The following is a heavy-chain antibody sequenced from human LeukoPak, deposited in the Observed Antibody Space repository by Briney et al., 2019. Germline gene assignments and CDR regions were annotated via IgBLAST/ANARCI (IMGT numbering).Heavy chain of an antibody. V-gene: IGHV4-59*12. CDR1: GGSISSYY. CDR3: ARGKHLTGLDYYYGMDV. J-gene: IGHJ6*02. Sequence: SETLSLTCTVSGGSISSYYWSWIRQPPGEGLEWIGYIYYSGSTNYNPSLKSRVTISVDTSKNQFSLKLNSVTAADTAVYYCARGKHLTGLDYYYGMDVWGQGTTVTVSS. CDR2: IYYSGST. D-gene: IGHD7-27*01.